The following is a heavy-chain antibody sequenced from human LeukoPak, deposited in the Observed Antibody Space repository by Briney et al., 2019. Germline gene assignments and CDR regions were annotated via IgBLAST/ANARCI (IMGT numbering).Heavy chain of an antibody. CDR2: IKQDGSEK. Sequence: GGSPRLSCAASGFTFSSYWMSWVRQAPGKGLEWVANIKQDGSEKYYVDSVKGRFTISRDNAKNSLYLQMNSLRAEDTAVYYCARDGDSDAFDIWGQGTMVTVSS. CDR3: ARDGDSDAFDI. V-gene: IGHV3-7*05. J-gene: IGHJ3*02. CDR1: GFTFSSYW. D-gene: IGHD2-21*02.